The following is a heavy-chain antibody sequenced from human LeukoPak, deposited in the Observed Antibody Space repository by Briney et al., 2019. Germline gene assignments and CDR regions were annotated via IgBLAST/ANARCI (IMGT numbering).Heavy chain of an antibody. CDR3: ARGRARFGMDV. J-gene: IGHJ6*02. CDR2: MNPNSGNT. V-gene: IGHV1-8*01. Sequence: ASVKVSCKTSGYTFTSYDINWVRQATGQGLEWMGWMNPNSGNTVYTQRFQGRVTMTRNTSTSTAYMELSNLRSEDTAVYYCARGRARFGMDVWGQGTTVTVSS. CDR1: GYTFTSYD.